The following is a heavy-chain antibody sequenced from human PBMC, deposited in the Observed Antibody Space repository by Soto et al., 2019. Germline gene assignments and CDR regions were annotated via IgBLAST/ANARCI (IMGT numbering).Heavy chain of an antibody. CDR1: GYTFTSYY. CDR3: ARAYYDSSGYLDY. Sequence: ASVKVSCKAFGYTFTSYYIYRVRQAPGQVLEWMGLINPYGGSTSNAHKFQGRVTMTRDTSTSAVYMELSSLRSEDTAVYYCARAYYDSSGYLDYWGQGTLVTVSS. CDR2: INPYGGST. J-gene: IGHJ4*02. D-gene: IGHD3-22*01. V-gene: IGHV1-46*01.